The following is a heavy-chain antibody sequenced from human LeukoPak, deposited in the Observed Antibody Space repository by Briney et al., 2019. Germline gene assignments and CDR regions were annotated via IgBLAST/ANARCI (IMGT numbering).Heavy chain of an antibody. J-gene: IGHJ4*02. CDR1: GFTVSSNY. V-gene: IGHV3-66*01. Sequence: GGSLRLSCAASGFTVSSNYMSWVRQAPGKGLEWVSAIYTGGSTYYAGSVKGRFTISRDNSKNMLYLQMNSLRAEDTAVYYCARNLYYYGSSGYYYYWGQGTLVTVSS. CDR3: ARNLYYYGSSGYYYY. D-gene: IGHD3-22*01. CDR2: IYTGGST.